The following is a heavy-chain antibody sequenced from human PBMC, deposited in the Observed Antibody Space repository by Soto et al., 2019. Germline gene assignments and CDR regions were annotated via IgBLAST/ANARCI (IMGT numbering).Heavy chain of an antibody. V-gene: IGHV2-5*02. CDR2: IYWDDDK. Sequence: GSGPTLVNPTQTLTLTCTFSGFSLSTSGVGVGWIRQPPGKALEWLALIYWDDDKRYSPSLKSRLTITKDTSKNQVVLTMTNMDPVDTATYYCAHSNSYYDSSGPLPCDAFDIWGQGTMVTVSS. J-gene: IGHJ3*02. CDR3: AHSNSYYDSSGPLPCDAFDI. D-gene: IGHD3-22*01. CDR1: GFSLSTSGVG.